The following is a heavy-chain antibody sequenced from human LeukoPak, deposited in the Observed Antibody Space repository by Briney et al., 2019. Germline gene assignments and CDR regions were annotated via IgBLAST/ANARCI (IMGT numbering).Heavy chain of an antibody. V-gene: IGHV4-39*07. Sequence: SETLSLTCTVSGGSISSSSYYWGWIRQPPGKGLEWIGSIYYSGSTYYNPSLKSRVTISVDTSKNQFSLKLSSVTAADTAVYYCARRMWEGYFDYWGQGTLVTVSS. J-gene: IGHJ4*02. CDR3: ARRMWEGYFDY. D-gene: IGHD1-26*01. CDR1: GGSISSSSYY. CDR2: IYYSGST.